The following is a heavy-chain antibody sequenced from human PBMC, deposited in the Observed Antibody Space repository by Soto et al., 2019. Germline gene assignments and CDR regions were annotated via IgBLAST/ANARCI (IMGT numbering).Heavy chain of an antibody. D-gene: IGHD3-16*02. CDR1: GFTFSSYS. V-gene: IGHV3-23*01. Sequence: PGGSLRLSCAASGFTFSSYSMSWVRQAPGKGLEWVSAISGSGGSTYYADSVKGRFTISRDNSKNTLYLQMNNLRAEDTAVYYCAKPQYYDYVWGSYRYTRPRWGQGTLVTVSS. CDR3: AKPQYYDYVWGSYRYTRPR. CDR2: ISGSGGST. J-gene: IGHJ4*02.